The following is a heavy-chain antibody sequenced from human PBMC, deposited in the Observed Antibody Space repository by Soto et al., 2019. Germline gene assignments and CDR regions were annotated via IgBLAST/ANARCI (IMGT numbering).Heavy chain of an antibody. J-gene: IGHJ6*02. CDR1: GFGFNFFG. CDR2: ISGDASRI. V-gene: IGHV3-30*03. D-gene: IGHD3-10*01. CDR3: ARDRDAGWFVMDV. Sequence: QVQLVESGGGVVQPGTSLRLSCVASGFGFNFFGIHWVRQAPGKGLEWVAGISGDASRIYYADDLKGRVTISRVNSENTMYLQMKRLRPEDTALSYCARDRDAGWFVMDVWGQGTTVTV.